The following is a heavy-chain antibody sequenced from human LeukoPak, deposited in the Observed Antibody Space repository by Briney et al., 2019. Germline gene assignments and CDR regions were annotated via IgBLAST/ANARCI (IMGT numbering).Heavy chain of an antibody. D-gene: IGHD5-18*01. V-gene: IGHV3-23*03. CDR1: GFTFSSYA. J-gene: IGHJ5*02. Sequence: PGGSLRLSCAASGFTFSSYAMSWVRQAPGKGLEWVSVTYSGGSSNYADSVKGRFTISRDDSKNTLYLQMNSLRAEDTAVYYCAIQLWLNSWGQGTLVTVSS. CDR2: TYSGGSS. CDR3: AIQLWLNS.